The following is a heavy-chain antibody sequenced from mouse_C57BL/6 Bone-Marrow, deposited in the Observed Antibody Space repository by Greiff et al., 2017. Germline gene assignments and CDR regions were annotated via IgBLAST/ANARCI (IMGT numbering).Heavy chain of an antibody. CDR1: GYTFTSYW. J-gene: IGHJ2*01. CDR2: IDPSDSYT. D-gene: IGHD1-1*02. V-gene: IGHV1-50*01. Sequence: VQLQQPGAELVKPGASVKLSCKASGYTFTSYWMQWVKQRPGQGLEWIGEIDPSDSYTNYNQKFKGKATLTVDTSFSTAYMQLSSLTSEDSAVYYCARRYGFDYWGQGTTLTVSS. CDR3: ARRYGFDY.